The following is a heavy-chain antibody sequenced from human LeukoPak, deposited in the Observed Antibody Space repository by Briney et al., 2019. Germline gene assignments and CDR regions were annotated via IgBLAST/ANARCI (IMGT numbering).Heavy chain of an antibody. J-gene: IGHJ4*02. CDR3: ARVITIFGVVTVFDY. V-gene: IGHV3-21*01. CDR1: GFTFSSYA. D-gene: IGHD3-3*01. CDR2: ISSSSSYI. Sequence: GGSLRLSCAASGFTFSSYAMSWVRQAPGKGLEWVSSISSSSSYIYYADSVKGRFTISRDNTKNSLYLQMNSLRAEDTAVYYCARVITIFGVVTVFDYWGQGTLVTVSS.